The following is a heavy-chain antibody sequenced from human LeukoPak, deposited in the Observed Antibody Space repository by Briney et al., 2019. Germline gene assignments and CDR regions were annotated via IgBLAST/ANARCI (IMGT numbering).Heavy chain of an antibody. CDR2: IYPGDSVT. J-gene: IGHJ4*02. CDR3: ARRGDGYNLNFDY. CDR1: GYTFTSYW. D-gene: IGHD5-24*01. V-gene: IGHV5-51*01. Sequence: PGESLKISCKGTGYTFTSYWIGWVRQMPGKGLEWMGIIYPGDSVTSYSPSFQGQVTISVDKSISTAYLQWSSLKASDTAMYYCARRGDGYNLNFDYWGQGTLVTVSS.